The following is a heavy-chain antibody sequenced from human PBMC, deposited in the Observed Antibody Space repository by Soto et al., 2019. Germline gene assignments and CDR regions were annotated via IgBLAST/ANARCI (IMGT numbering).Heavy chain of an antibody. CDR2: IWYDGSNK. D-gene: IGHD2-21*02. J-gene: IGHJ6*02. V-gene: IGHV3-33*08. CDR1: GFTFNTYG. Sequence: GGSLRLSCATSGFTFNTYGMHWVRQAPGKGLEWVAIIWYDGSNKYYADSVKGRFTISRDNSKNTLSLQMNSLRAEDTALYYCARSDCTGAYCYSWPFNYGVDVWGQGTPVTSP. CDR3: ARSDCTGAYCYSWPFNYGVDV.